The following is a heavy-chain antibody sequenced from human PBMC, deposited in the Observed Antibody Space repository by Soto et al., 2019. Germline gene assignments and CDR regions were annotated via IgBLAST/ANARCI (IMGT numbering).Heavy chain of an antibody. CDR3: ARGIDDNASFGMDI. V-gene: IGHV3-7*01. CDR2: IKQDGSEK. D-gene: IGHD1-1*01. CDR1: RFTFISYW. J-gene: IGHJ6*02. Sequence: GGSLRLSCASSRFTFISYWMSWVRQAPGKGLEWVANIKQDGSEKFYVDSVKGRFTISRDNAKNSLYLQMDSLRAEDTAVYYCARGIDDNASFGMDIWGQGTTVTV.